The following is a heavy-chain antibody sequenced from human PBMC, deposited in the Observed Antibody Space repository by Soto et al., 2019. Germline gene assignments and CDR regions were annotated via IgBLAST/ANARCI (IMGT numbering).Heavy chain of an antibody. V-gene: IGHV1-69*02. Sequence: GASVKVSCKASGGTFSSYTISWVRQAPGQGLEWMGRIIPILGIANYAQKFQGRVTXXXXXSXSTADMGLSSLRSEDTAVYYCARVMREEATLHLSSGYYYYMDVWGKGTTVTVSS. J-gene: IGHJ6*03. CDR3: ARVMREEATLHLSSGYYYYMDV. CDR2: IIPILGIA. CDR1: GGTFSSYT. D-gene: IGHD5-12*01.